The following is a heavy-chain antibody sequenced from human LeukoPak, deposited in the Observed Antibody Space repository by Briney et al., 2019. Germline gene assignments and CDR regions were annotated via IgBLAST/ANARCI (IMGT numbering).Heavy chain of an antibody. Sequence: PETLSLTCTVSGGSISSSSYYWGWIRQPPGKGLEWIGSIYYSGSTYYNPSLKSRVTISVDTSKNQFSLKLNSVTAADTSVYYCARFGIEMTTPYRGFDYWGQGTLVTVSS. V-gene: IGHV4-39*01. CDR3: ARFGIEMTTPYRGFDY. J-gene: IGHJ4*02. CDR1: GGSISSSSYY. CDR2: IYYSGST. D-gene: IGHD5-24*01.